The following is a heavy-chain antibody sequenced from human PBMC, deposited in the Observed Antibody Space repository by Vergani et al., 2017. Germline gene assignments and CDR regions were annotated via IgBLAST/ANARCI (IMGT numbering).Heavy chain of an antibody. V-gene: IGHV4-39*01. CDR1: GGSISSSSYY. J-gene: IGHJ4*02. CDR2: IYYSGST. D-gene: IGHD6-19*01. CDR3: ARLSSGWYTPPH. Sequence: QLQESGPGLVKPSETLSLTCTVSGGSISSSSYYWGWIRQPPGKGLEWIGSIYYSGSTYYNPSLKSRVTISVDTSKNQFSLKLSSVTAADTAVYYCARLSSGWYTPPHWGQGTLVTVSS.